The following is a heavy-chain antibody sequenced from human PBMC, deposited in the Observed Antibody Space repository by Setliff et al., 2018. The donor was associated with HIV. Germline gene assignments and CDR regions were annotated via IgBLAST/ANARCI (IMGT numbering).Heavy chain of an antibody. CDR1: GFTFRNYW. CDR3: ASARIPTGGTSTSLDY. CDR2: INQDGREK. J-gene: IGHJ4*02. Sequence: PGGSLRLSCVGSGFTFRNYWMSWVRQAPGKGLEWVANINQDGREKYYVDSLKGRLTISRDNAKNSLYLQMNSLRVEDTAVYYCASARIPTGGTSTSLDYWGQGALVTVSS. V-gene: IGHV3-7*03. D-gene: IGHD1-1*01.